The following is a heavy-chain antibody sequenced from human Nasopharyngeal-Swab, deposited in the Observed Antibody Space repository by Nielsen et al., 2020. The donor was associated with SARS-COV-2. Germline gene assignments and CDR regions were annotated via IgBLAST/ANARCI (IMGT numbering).Heavy chain of an antibody. V-gene: IGHV1-69*13. D-gene: IGHD1-1*01. Sequence: SVKVSCKASGGTFSSYAISWVRQAPGQGLEWMGGIIPMFGAPSYAQKFQGRITITADESTSTAYMELSSLRSEDTAVYYCARDQTGTGYYYYYMDVWGKGTTVTVSS. J-gene: IGHJ6*03. CDR3: ARDQTGTGYYYYYMDV. CDR1: GGTFSSYA. CDR2: IIPMFGAP.